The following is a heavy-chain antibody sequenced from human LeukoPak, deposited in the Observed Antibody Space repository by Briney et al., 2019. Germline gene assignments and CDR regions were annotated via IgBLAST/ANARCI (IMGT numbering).Heavy chain of an antibody. V-gene: IGHV3-48*01. J-gene: IGHJ5*02. D-gene: IGHD2-15*01. CDR1: GFTFSSYS. CDR2: ITGSSTTI. CDR3: ARGVVVVAVHWFDP. Sequence: GGSLRLSCAASGFTFSSYSMNWVRQAPGKGLEWVSYITGSSTTIYYADSVKGRFTISRDNAKNSLYLQMNSLRAEDTAVYYCARGVVVVAVHWFDPWGQGTLVTVSS.